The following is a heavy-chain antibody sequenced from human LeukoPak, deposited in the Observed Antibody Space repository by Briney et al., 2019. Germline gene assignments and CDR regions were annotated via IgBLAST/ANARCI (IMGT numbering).Heavy chain of an antibody. J-gene: IGHJ3*02. V-gene: IGHV3-23*01. CDR3: AAQRDYDILTGYFAFDI. CDR1: GFTFSSYA. CDR2: ISGSGGST. D-gene: IGHD3-9*01. Sequence: PGGSLRLSCAASGFTFSSYAMSWVRQAPGKGLEWVSAISGSGGSTYYADSVKGRFTISRDNSKNTPYLQMNSLRAEDTAVYYCAAQRDYDILTGYFAFDIWGQGTMVTVSS.